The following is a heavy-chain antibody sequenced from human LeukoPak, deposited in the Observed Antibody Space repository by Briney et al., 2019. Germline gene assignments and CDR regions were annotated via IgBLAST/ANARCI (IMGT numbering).Heavy chain of an antibody. CDR3: ARLNPASAFDI. Sequence: ASVKVSFKASGGTFSIYAISWVRQAPGQGLEWMGIINPSGGSTSYAQKFQGRVTMTRDTSTSTVYMELSSLRSEDTAVYYCARLNPASAFDIWGQGTMVTVSS. CDR1: GGTFSIYA. J-gene: IGHJ3*02. V-gene: IGHV1-46*01. CDR2: INPSGGST.